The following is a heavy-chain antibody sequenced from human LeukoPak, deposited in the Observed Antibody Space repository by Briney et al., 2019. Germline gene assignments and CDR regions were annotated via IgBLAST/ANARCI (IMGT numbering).Heavy chain of an antibody. D-gene: IGHD3-10*01. V-gene: IGHV3-23*01. CDR2: ITGSGGTT. Sequence: GGSLRLSRAASGFTFSTYGMSWVRQAPGKGLEWVSSITGSGGTTYSADSVKGRFTISRDNSKNTLYLQMNSLRAEDTAVYYCAKDIATGLWFGELFRTDYYGMDVWGQGTTVTVSS. CDR3: AKDIATGLWFGELFRTDYYGMDV. CDR1: GFTFSTYG. J-gene: IGHJ6*02.